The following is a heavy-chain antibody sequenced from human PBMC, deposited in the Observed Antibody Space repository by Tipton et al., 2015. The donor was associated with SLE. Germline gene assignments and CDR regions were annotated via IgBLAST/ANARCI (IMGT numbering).Heavy chain of an antibody. V-gene: IGHV4-59*12. D-gene: IGHD3-3*01. CDR1: GGSISSYY. Sequence: GLVKPSETLSLTCSVSGGSISSYYWSWIRQPPAKGLEWIGFIYYNGKTNYNSSLKSRVTISVDKSKSQFSLKLSSVTAADTAVYYCARTQLRVSPNAFDIWGQGTMVTVSS. CDR2: IYYNGKT. CDR3: ARTQLRVSPNAFDI. J-gene: IGHJ3*02.